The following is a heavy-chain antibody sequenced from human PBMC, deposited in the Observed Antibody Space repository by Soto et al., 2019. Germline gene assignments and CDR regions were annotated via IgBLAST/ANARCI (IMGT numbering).Heavy chain of an antibody. D-gene: IGHD3-22*01. Sequence: AETLSLTCDVSGVSISSGNWLSLFRHPRGKELEWIGEVYRDGSANYHPSLERRVTISVDTSKNQFSLRLSSVTAADTAIYYCARLIYDSRLNYLYFDSWGQGMLVTVSS. V-gene: IGHV4-4*02. J-gene: IGHJ4*02. CDR2: VYRDGSA. CDR3: ARLIYDSRLNYLYFDS. CDR1: GVSISSGNW.